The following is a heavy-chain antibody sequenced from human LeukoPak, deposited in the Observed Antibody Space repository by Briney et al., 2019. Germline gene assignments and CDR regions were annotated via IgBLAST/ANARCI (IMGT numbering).Heavy chain of an antibody. CDR1: GDSVSSNSVT. CDR3: ARRLTQYDCFDP. Sequence: SQTLSLTCAISGDSVSSNSVTWNWIRQSPSRGLEWLGRTYYRSTWYNDYAVSVRGRITVNPDTSKNQYSLHLNSVTPEDTAVYYCARRLTQYDCFDPWGQGTLVTVSS. J-gene: IGHJ5*02. V-gene: IGHV6-1*01. D-gene: IGHD2-2*01. CDR2: TYYRSTWYN.